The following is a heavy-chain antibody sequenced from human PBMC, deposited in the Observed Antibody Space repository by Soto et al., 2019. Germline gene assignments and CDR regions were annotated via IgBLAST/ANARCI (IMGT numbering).Heavy chain of an antibody. V-gene: IGHV1-69*13. CDR3: ARADIVVVPAAIPDTARYTAFDI. D-gene: IGHD2-2*01. CDR2: IIPIFGTA. CDR1: GGTFSSYA. Sequence: ASVKVSCKASGGTFSSYAISWVRQAPGQGLGWMGGIIPIFGTANYAQKFQGRVTITADESTSTAYMELSSLRSEDTAVYYCARADIVVVPAAIPDTARYTAFDIWGQGTMVTVS. J-gene: IGHJ3*02.